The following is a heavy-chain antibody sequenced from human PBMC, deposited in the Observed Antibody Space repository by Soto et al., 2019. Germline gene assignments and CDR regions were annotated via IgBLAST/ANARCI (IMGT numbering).Heavy chain of an antibody. V-gene: IGHV3-23*01. CDR3: AKDRSGYGAVAAHVDY. D-gene: IGHD6-19*01. CDR2: ISGSGGST. Sequence: EVQLLESGGGLVQPGGSLRLSCAASGFTFSSYAMSWVRQAPGKGLEWVSAISGSGGSTYYADSVKGRFTISRDNSKNTLSLQMNSLRAEDTAVYYCAKDRSGYGAVAAHVDYWGQGTLVPVSS. CDR1: GFTFSSYA. J-gene: IGHJ4*02.